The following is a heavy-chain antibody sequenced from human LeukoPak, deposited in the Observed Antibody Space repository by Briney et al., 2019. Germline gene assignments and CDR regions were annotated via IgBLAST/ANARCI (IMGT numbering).Heavy chain of an antibody. CDR3: AQFPHSDGDYGIDY. V-gene: IGHV3-21*01. J-gene: IGHJ4*02. D-gene: IGHD4-17*01. Sequence: GGSLRLSCAASGFTFSSYSMNWVRQAPGKGLEWVSSISSSSSYIYYADSVKGRFTISRDNAKNSLYLQMNSLRAEDTAVHYCAQFPHSDGDYGIDYWGQGTLVTVSS. CDR1: GFTFSSYS. CDR2: ISSSSSYI.